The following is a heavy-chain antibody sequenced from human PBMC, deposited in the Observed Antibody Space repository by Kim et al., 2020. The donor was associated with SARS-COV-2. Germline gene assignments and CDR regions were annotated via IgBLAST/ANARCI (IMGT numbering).Heavy chain of an antibody. J-gene: IGHJ4*02. CDR3: ARLWSNTRSDYFDY. D-gene: IGHD3-10*01. V-gene: IGHV4-39*01. Sequence: PSLKSRVTISVDTSKNQFSLKLSSVTAADTAVYYCARLWSNTRSDYFDYWGQGTLVTVSS.